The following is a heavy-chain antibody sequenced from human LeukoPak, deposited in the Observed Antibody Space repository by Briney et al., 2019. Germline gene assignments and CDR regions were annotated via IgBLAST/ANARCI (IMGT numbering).Heavy chain of an antibody. D-gene: IGHD6-19*01. Sequence: PGGSLRLSCAASGFTFSSYGMSWVRQAPGKGLEWVSAISGSGGRTYYADSVKGRFNMSRDNSKHTLYLQMNSLRAEDTAVYYCAKSTGYSSGWYDVSFDYWGQGTLVTVSS. V-gene: IGHV3-23*01. J-gene: IGHJ4*02. CDR2: ISGSGGRT. CDR3: AKSTGYSSGWYDVSFDY. CDR1: GFTFSSYG.